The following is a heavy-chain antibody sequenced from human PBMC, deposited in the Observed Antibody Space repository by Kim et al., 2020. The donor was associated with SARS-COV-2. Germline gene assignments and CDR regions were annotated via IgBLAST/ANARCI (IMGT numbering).Heavy chain of an antibody. V-gene: IGHV4-4*02. J-gene: IGHJ6*02. CDR3: ASSPVRSIWFGESYYYYGMDV. D-gene: IGHD3-10*01. CDR2: IYHSGST. Sequence: SETLSLTCAVSGGSISSSNWWSWVRQPPGKGLEWIGEIYHSGSTNYNPSLKSRVTISVDKSKNQFSLKLSSVTAADTAVYYCASSPVRSIWFGESYYYYGMDVWGQGTTVTVSS. CDR1: GGSISSSNW.